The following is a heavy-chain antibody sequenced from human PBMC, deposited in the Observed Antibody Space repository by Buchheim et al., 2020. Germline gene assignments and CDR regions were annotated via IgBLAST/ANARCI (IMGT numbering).Heavy chain of an antibody. CDR3: ARGVRYSSGGKLMFGY. Sequence: EVHLVESGGGLVQPGGSLRLSCAASGFTFSSYSMNWVRQAPGKGLEWISYITSSSSTIYYADSVKGRFTISRDNAKNSLYLQMNSLRDEDTAVYYCARGVRYSSGGKLMFGYWGQGTL. J-gene: IGHJ4*02. V-gene: IGHV3-48*02. D-gene: IGHD6-19*01. CDR1: GFTFSSYS. CDR2: ITSSSSTI.